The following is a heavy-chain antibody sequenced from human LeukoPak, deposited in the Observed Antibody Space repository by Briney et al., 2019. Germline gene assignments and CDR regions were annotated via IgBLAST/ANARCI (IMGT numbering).Heavy chain of an antibody. CDR1: GFTFSNAW. V-gene: IGHV3-11*01. D-gene: IGHD2-2*01. CDR3: ARGEGYCSSTSCYLYFDY. J-gene: IGHJ4*02. CDR2: ISSSGSTI. Sequence: PGGSLRLSCAASGFTFSNAWMSWVRQAPGKGLEWVSYISSSGSTIYYADSVKGRFTISRDNAKNSLYLQMNSLRAEDTAVYYCARGEGYCSSTSCYLYFDYWGQGTLVTVSS.